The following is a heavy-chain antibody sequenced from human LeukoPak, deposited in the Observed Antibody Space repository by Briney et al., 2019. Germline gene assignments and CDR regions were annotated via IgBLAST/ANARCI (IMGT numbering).Heavy chain of an antibody. J-gene: IGHJ4*02. D-gene: IGHD1-26*01. V-gene: IGHV3-53*01. CDR1: GFTFNSYA. Sequence: GGSLRLSCAASGFTFNSYAMSWVRQAPGEGLEWVSIIYSGGSTYYADSVKGRFTISRDNSKNTLYLQMNSLRAEDTAVYYCARLAVGATLSWGQGTLVTVSS. CDR2: IYSGGST. CDR3: ARLAVGATLS.